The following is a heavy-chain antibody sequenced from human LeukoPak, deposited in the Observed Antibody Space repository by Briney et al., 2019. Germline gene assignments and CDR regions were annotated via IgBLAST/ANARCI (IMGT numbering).Heavy chain of an antibody. J-gene: IGHJ6*02. CDR3: ARDLPEMATIPAYYYYYYGMDV. CDR2: ISGSGGST. D-gene: IGHD5-24*01. Sequence: GGSLRLSCAASGFTFSSYAMSWVRQAPGKGLEWVSAISGSGGSTYYADSVKGRFTISRDNSKNTLYLQMNSLRAEDTAVYYCARDLPEMATIPAYYYYYYGMDVWGQGTTVTVSS. CDR1: GFTFSSYA. V-gene: IGHV3-23*01.